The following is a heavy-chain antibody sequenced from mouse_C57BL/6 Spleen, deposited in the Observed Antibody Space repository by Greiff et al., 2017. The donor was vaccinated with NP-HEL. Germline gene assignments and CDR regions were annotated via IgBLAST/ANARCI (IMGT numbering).Heavy chain of an antibody. Sequence: EVMLVESGGGLVKPGGSLKLSCAASGFTFSSYAMSWVRQTPEKRLEWVATISDGSSYTYYPDNVKGRFTISRDNAKNNLYLQMSHLKSEDTAMYYCAREDQYFDVWGTGTTVTVSS. CDR3: AREDQYFDV. V-gene: IGHV5-4*01. CDR2: ISDGSSYT. CDR1: GFTFSSYA. J-gene: IGHJ1*03.